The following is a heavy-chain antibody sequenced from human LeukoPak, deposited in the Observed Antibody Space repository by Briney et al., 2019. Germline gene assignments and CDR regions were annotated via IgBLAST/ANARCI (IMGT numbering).Heavy chain of an antibody. CDR1: GFTFSRHG. J-gene: IGHJ4*02. CDR2: ISNDGSRK. CDR3: ARDRAWNYFDY. V-gene: IGHV3-30*03. D-gene: IGHD3-3*01. Sequence: GGSLRLSCAPSGFTFSRHGMHWVRQAPGKGLEWVAIISNDGSRKYYAHSVEGRFTISRDDSKNTLYLQMDSLRAEDTAVYYCARDRAWNYFDYWGQGTLDTVSS.